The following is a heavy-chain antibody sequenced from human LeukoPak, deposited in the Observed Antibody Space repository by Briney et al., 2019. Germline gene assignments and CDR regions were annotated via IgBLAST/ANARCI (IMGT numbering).Heavy chain of an antibody. J-gene: IGHJ4*02. CDR1: GFTFSNYA. V-gene: IGHV3-33*06. CDR3: AKEPYYPFMSGYLDN. D-gene: IGHD3-3*01. Sequence: GGSLRLSCAASGFTFSNYAMHWVRQAPGKGLEGVAIIWHDGTHERYVDSVKGRFTISRDNSQSTLYLEMSSLRHEDTAVYYCAKEPYYPFMSGYLDNWGQGTLVTVSS. CDR2: IWHDGTHE.